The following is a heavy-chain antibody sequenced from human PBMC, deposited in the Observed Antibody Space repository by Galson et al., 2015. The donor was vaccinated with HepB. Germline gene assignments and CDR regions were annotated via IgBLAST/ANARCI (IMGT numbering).Heavy chain of an antibody. CDR1: GFTFDDYG. CDR3: ARDSVVTLYYGMDV. Sequence: SLRLSCAASGFTFDDYGMSWVRQAPGKGLEWVSGINWNGGSTGYADSVKGRFTISRDDAKNSLYLQMNSLRAEDTALYYCARDSVVTLYYGMDVWGQGTTVTVSS. D-gene: IGHD3-22*01. V-gene: IGHV3-20*04. CDR2: INWNGGST. J-gene: IGHJ6*02.